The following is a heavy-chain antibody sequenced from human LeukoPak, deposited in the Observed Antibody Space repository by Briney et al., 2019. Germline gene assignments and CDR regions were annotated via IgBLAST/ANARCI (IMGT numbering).Heavy chain of an antibody. CDR1: GFTFSSYA. J-gene: IGHJ4*02. Sequence: GGSLRLSSAASGFTFSSYAMSWVRQAPGKGLEWVSAISGSGGSTYYADSVKGRFTISRDNSKNTLYLQMNSLRAEDTAVYYCAKDLRGYYYDSSADYWGQGTLVTVSS. D-gene: IGHD3-22*01. V-gene: IGHV3-23*01. CDR3: AKDLRGYYYDSSADY. CDR2: ISGSGGST.